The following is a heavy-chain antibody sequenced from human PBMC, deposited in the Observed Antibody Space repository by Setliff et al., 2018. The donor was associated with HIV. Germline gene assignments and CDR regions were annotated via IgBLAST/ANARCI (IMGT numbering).Heavy chain of an antibody. J-gene: IGHJ3*02. CDR2: IYYSGST. Sequence: KASETLSLTCTVSGGSISSGGYYWSWIRQHPGKGLEWIGYIYYSGSTYYNPSLKSRVTISVDTSKNQFSLKLSSVTVADTAVYYCARDGGEKEAFDIWGQGTMVTVSS. V-gene: IGHV4-31*03. CDR3: ARDGGEKEAFDI. D-gene: IGHD3-16*01. CDR1: GGSISSGGYY.